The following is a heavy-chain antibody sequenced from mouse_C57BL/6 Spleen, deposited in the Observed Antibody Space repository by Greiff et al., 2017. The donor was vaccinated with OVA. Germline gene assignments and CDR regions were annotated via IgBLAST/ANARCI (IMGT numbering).Heavy chain of an antibody. J-gene: IGHJ4*01. CDR1: GYTFTDYY. Sequence: EVQLQQSGPELVKPGASVKISCKASGYTFTDYYMNWVKQSHGKSLEWIGDINPNNGGTSYNQKFKGKATLTVDKSSSTAYMELRSLTSEDSAVYYCARYPYSNYAMDYWGQGTSVTVSS. CDR3: ARYPYSNYAMDY. D-gene: IGHD2-5*01. V-gene: IGHV1-26*01. CDR2: INPNNGGT.